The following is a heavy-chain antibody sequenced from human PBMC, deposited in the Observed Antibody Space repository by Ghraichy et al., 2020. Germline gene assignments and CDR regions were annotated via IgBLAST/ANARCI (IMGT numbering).Heavy chain of an antibody. D-gene: IGHD6-19*01. CDR3: ARDQGIIAVADLFDY. J-gene: IGHJ4*02. CDR1: GYTFTSYG. CDR2: ISAYNGNT. Sequence: ASVKVSCKASGYTFTSYGISWVRQAPGQGLEWMGWISAYNGNTNYAQKLQGRVTMTTDTSTSTAYMELRSLRSDDTAVYYCARDQGIIAVADLFDYWGQGTLVTVSS. V-gene: IGHV1-18*01.